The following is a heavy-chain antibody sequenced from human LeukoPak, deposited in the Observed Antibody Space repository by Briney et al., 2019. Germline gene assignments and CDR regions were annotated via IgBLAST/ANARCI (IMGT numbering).Heavy chain of an antibody. Sequence: GGSLRLSCAASGFTFSSYAMSWVRQAPGKGLEWVSAISGSGGSTYYADSGKGRFTISRDNSKNTLYLQMNSLRAEDTAVYYCAKARTNYYYYYGMDVWGKGTTVTVSS. J-gene: IGHJ6*04. CDR2: ISGSGGST. V-gene: IGHV3-23*01. CDR1: GFTFSSYA. CDR3: AKARTNYYYYYGMDV.